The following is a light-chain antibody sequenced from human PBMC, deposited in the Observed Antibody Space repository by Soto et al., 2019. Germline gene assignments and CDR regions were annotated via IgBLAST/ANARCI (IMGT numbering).Light chain of an antibody. V-gene: IGLV1-40*01. CDR2: GNT. Sequence: QSVLTQPPSVSGAPGQRVTISCTGTSSNIGAGFDVHWYQQLPGTAPKLLIYGNTNRPSGVPDRFSGSKSGTSATLAITGLQAEEEGDYFCQSYGSSLSGSWVFGGGTKLTVL. CDR3: QSYGSSLSGSWV. CDR1: SSNIGAGFD. J-gene: IGLJ3*02.